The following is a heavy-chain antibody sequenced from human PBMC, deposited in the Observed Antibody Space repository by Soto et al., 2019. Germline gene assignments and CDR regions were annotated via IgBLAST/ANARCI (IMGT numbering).Heavy chain of an antibody. CDR3: STTKAGTNTFGI. V-gene: IGHV3-15*07. CDR2: IRSNSDGGTT. CDR1: GFTFITAW. J-gene: IGHJ3*02. D-gene: IGHD1-7*01. Sequence: GGSLRLSCAASGFTFITAWMNWVRQAPGQGLEWVGRIRSNSDGGTTDYAAPVKGRFPISRDDSKNTLYLQMNSLKTEDTAVYYCSTTKAGTNTFGIWGQGTMVTVSS.